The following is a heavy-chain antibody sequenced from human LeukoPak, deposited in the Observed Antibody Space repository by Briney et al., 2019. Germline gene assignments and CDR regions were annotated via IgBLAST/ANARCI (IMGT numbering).Heavy chain of an antibody. J-gene: IGHJ4*02. CDR3: ARDQEDFDY. CDR1: GYTFTSYG. CDR2: IYPRDGST. V-gene: IGHV1-46*01. Sequence: ASVKVSCKASGYTFTSYGISWVRQAPGQGLEWMGMIYPRDGSTSYAQKFQGRVTVTRDTSTSTVHMELSGLRSEDTAVYYCARDQEDFDYWGQGTLVTVSS.